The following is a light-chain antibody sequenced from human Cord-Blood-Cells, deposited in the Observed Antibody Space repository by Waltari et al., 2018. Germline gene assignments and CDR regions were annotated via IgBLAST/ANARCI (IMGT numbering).Light chain of an antibody. CDR1: SGHSSYA. J-gene: IGLJ3*02. V-gene: IGLV4-69*01. CDR2: LNSDGSH. CDR3: QTWGTGNWV. Sequence: QLVLTQSPSASASPGASVKLTCTLSSGHSSYAIAWHQQQPEKGPRYLMKLNSDGSHSKGDGIPDRFSGSSSGAERYLTISSLQSEDEADYYCQTWGTGNWVFGGGTKLTVL.